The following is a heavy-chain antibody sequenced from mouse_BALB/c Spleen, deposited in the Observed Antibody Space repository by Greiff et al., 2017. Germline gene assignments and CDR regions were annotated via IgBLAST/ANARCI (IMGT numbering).Heavy chain of an antibody. V-gene: IGHV1-4*02. CDR3: ARLVSLLRPPYAMDY. CDR1: GYTFTSYT. CDR2: INPSSGYT. D-gene: IGHD1-2*01. J-gene: IGHJ4*01. Sequence: QVQLQQSAAELARPGASVKMSCKASGYTFTSYTMHWVKQRPGQGLEWIGYINPSSGYTECNQKFKDKTTLTADKSSSTAYMQLISLTSEDSAVYYCARLVSLLRPPYAMDYWGQGTSVPVSS.